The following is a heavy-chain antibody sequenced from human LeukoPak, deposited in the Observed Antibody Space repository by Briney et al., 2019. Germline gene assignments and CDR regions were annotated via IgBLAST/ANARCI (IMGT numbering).Heavy chain of an antibody. CDR3: ASTTGLRGYTVTTFNY. CDR2: ISSDGSNK. V-gene: IGHV3-30*03. CDR1: GFTFSNYD. Sequence: GGSLRLSCAASGFTFSNYDMHWVRQAPGKGLEWVAVISSDGSNKYYADSVKGRFTISRDNSKNTLYLQMNSLRAEDTAVYYCASTTGLRGYTVTTFNYWGQGTLVTVSS. J-gene: IGHJ4*02. D-gene: IGHD4-17*01.